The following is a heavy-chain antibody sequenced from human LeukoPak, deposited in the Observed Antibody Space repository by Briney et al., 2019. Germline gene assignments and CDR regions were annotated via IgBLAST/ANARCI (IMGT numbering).Heavy chain of an antibody. CDR1: GGSISSGDYY. D-gene: IGHD2-21*02. Sequence: NPSQTLSLTCTVSGGSISSGDYYWSWIRQHPGKGLEWIGYIYYSGSTYYNPSLKSRVTISVDTSKNQFSLKLSSVTAADTAVYYCARTYCGGDCYYYYYYGMDVWGQGTTVTVSS. CDR3: ARTYCGGDCYYYYYYGMDV. J-gene: IGHJ6*02. V-gene: IGHV4-30-4*01. CDR2: IYYSGST.